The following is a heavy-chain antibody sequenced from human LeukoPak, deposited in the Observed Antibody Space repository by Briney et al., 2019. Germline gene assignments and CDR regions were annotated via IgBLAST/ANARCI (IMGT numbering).Heavy chain of an antibody. CDR3: ARDKYYYDSSGYLDAFDI. V-gene: IGHV4-61*02. CDR2: IYTSGST. Sequence: PSETLSLTCTVSGGSISSGSYYWSWIRQPAGKGLDWIRRIYTSGSTNYNPSLKSRVTISVDTSKNQFSLKLSSVTAADTAVYYCARDKYYYDSSGYLDAFDIWGQGTMVTVSS. D-gene: IGHD3-22*01. J-gene: IGHJ3*02. CDR1: GGSISSGSYY.